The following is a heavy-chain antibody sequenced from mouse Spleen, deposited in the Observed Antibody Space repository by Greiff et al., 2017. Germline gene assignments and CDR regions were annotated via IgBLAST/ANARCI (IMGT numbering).Heavy chain of an antibody. V-gene: IGHV1-15*01. CDR3: TRDYYDGHFDY. CDR1: GYTFTDYE. Sequence: VQVVESGAELVRPGASVTLSCKASGYTFTDYEMHWVKQTPVHGLEWIGAIDPETGGTAYNQKFKGKAILTADKSSSTAYMELRSLTSEDSAVYYCTRDYYDGHFDYWGQGTTLTVSS. D-gene: IGHD1-1*01. J-gene: IGHJ2*01. CDR2: IDPETGGT.